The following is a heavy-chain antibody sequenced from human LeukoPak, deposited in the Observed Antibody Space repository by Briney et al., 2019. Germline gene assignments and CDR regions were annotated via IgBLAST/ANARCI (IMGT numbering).Heavy chain of an antibody. D-gene: IGHD6-19*01. J-gene: IGHJ5*02. V-gene: IGHV1-69*01. CDR1: GGTFSSYA. Sequence: SVKVSCKASGGTFSSYATSWVRQAPGQGLEWMGGIIPIFGTANYAQKFQGRVTITADESTSTAYMELSSLRSEDTAVYYCAREGGSGWYRGWFDPWGQGTLVTVSS. CDR3: AREGGSGWYRGWFDP. CDR2: IIPIFGTA.